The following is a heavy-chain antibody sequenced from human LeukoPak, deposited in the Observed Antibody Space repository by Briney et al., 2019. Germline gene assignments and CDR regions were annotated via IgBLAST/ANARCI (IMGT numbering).Heavy chain of an antibody. Sequence: GGSLRLSCAASGFTFTTYSMNWVRQAPGKGLEWVSYISSSSSTIYYADSVKGRFTIFRDNAKNSLYLQMKSMRDEDTAVYYCAKNYYGDYPFDYGGRGTLVTV. CDR3: AKNYYGDYPFDY. CDR1: GFTFTTYS. D-gene: IGHD4-17*01. J-gene: IGHJ4*02. CDR2: ISSSSSTI. V-gene: IGHV3-48*02.